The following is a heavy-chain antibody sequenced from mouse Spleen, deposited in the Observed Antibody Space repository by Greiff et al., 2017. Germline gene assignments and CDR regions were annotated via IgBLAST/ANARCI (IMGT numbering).Heavy chain of an antibody. CDR1: GFTFSSYA. CDR3: ARDVVTGTGWYFDV. CDR2: ISDGGSYT. D-gene: IGHD4-1*01. Sequence: DVKLVESGGGLVKPGGSLKLSCAASGFTFSSYAMSWVRQTPEKRLEWVATISDGGSYTYYPDNVKGRFTISRDNAKNNLYLQMSHLKSEDTAMYYCARDVVTGTGWYFDVWGTGTTVTVSS. V-gene: IGHV5-4*01. J-gene: IGHJ1*03.